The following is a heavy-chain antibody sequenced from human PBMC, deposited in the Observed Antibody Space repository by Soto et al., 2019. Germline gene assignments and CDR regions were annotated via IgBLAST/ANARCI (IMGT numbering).Heavy chain of an antibody. CDR2: ISAYNGNT. CDR1: GYTFTSYG. CDR3: ARVLGAVYYYYGMDV. J-gene: IGHJ6*02. Sequence: QVQLVQSGAEVKKPGASVKVSCKASGYTFTSYGISWVRQAPGQGLEWMGWISAYNGNTNYAQKLQGRVTMTTDTSTGTAYMELRSLRSDDTAVYYCARVLGAVYYYYGMDVWGQGTTVTVSS. V-gene: IGHV1-18*04.